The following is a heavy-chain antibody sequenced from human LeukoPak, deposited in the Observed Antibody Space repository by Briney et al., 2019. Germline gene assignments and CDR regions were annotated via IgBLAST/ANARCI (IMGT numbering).Heavy chain of an antibody. CDR2: MNPNSGNT. CDR3: ARGERATSTFDY. D-gene: IGHD1-26*01. V-gene: IGHV1-8*01. Sequence: GASVKVSCKASGYTFTSYDINWVRQATGRGLEWMGWMNPNSGNTGYAQKFQGRVTMTRNTSISTAYMELSSLRSEDTAVYYCARGERATSTFDYWGQGTLVTVSS. J-gene: IGHJ4*02. CDR1: GYTFTSYD.